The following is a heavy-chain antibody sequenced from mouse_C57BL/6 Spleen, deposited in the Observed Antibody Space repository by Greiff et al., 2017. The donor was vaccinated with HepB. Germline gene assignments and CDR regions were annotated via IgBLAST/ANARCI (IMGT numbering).Heavy chain of an antibody. CDR3: ARADYAYFDY. J-gene: IGHJ2*01. D-gene: IGHD2-4*01. V-gene: IGHV3-6*01. CDR1: GYSITSGYY. Sequence: EVKLVESGPGLVKPSQSLSLTCSVTGYSITSGYYWNWIRQFPGNKLEWMGYISYDGSNNYNPSLKNRISITRDTSKNQFFLKLNSVTTEDTATYYCARADYAYFDYWGQGTTLTVSS. CDR2: ISYDGSN.